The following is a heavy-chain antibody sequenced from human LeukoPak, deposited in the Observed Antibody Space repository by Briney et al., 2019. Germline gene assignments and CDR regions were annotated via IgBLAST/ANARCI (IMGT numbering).Heavy chain of an antibody. CDR3: ARDVDVPGMDV. V-gene: IGHV4-39*07. J-gene: IGHJ6*02. CDR2: IYYSGST. D-gene: IGHD3-9*01. CDR1: GGSISSSSYY. Sequence: SETLFLTCTVSGGSISSSSYYWGWIRQPPGKGLEWIGSIYYSGSTYYNPSLKSRVTIPVDTSKNQFSLKLSSVTAADTAVYYCARDVDVPGMDVWGQGTTVTVSS.